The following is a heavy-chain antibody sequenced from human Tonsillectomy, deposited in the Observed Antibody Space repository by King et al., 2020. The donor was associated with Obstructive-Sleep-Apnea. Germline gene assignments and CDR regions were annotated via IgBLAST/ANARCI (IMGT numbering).Heavy chain of an antibody. D-gene: IGHD5-18*01. CDR3: ARLQDTALIALRASDI. V-gene: IGHV5-51*01. Sequence: QLVQSGAEVKKPGESLKISCKDSGYSFTSYWIGWVRQMPGKGLEWMGIIYPGDSDTRYSPSFQGQVTISADKSISTAYRTWSGLKASDIGMYYCARLQDTALIALRASDIWGQGTMVTVSS. CDR2: IYPGDSDT. CDR1: GYSFTSYW. J-gene: IGHJ3*02.